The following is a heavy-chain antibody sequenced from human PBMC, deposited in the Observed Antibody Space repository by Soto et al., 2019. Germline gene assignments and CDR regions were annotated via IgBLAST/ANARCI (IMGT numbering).Heavy chain of an antibody. CDR2: INHSGNT. J-gene: IGHJ5*02. CDR3: ARDRGEFDA. D-gene: IGHD2-21*01. V-gene: IGHV4-34*01. Sequence: SETLSLTCAVYGASLSDNYCNWLRQPPGKGLEWIGEINHSGNTNYNPSLRSRVTISIDTSKNQLSLNLRSVSVADTAVYYCARDRGEFDAWGQGTPVTVSS. CDR1: GASLSDNY.